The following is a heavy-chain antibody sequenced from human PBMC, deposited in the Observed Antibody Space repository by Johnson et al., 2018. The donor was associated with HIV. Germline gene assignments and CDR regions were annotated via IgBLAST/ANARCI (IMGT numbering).Heavy chain of an antibody. Sequence: VQLMESGGGLVQPGGSLRLSCAASGFTVSSNYMSWVRQAPGKGLEWVSAIYSGGSTYYTDSVKGRFTVSRDSSKNKLYLQMNSLRAEDTAVYYCACLAHDAFDIWGQGTMVTVSS. V-gene: IGHV3-66*01. CDR2: IYSGGST. D-gene: IGHD3-16*01. J-gene: IGHJ3*02. CDR1: GFTVSSNY. CDR3: ACLAHDAFDI.